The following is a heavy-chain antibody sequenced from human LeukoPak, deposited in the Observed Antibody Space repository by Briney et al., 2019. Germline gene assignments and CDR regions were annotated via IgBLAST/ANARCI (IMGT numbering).Heavy chain of an antibody. D-gene: IGHD5-24*01. CDR1: ELTFSIYA. CDR3: AREDGAFHD. V-gene: IGHV3-64*01. J-gene: IGHJ4*02. Sequence: GSLRLSFAASELTFSIYAMHWVRQAPGKGLEFVSGISSNGESTYYANSVKGRFTISRDNAENSLFLQMNSLRADDTAVYYCAREDGAFHDWGQGTLVTVSS. CDR2: ISSNGEST.